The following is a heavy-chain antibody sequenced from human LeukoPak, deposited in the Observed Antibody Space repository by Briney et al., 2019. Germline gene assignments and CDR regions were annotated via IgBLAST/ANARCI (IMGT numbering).Heavy chain of an antibody. D-gene: IGHD4-17*01. J-gene: IGHJ4*02. CDR2: IGAYNGNT. CDR1: GYTFTSYG. V-gene: IGHV1-18*01. CDR3: ARDWKDYGDYAEPHY. Sequence: GASVKVSCKASGYTFTSYGISWVRQAPGQGLEWMGWIGAYNGNTNYAQKLQGRVTMTTDTSTSTAYMELRSLRSDDTAVYYCARDWKDYGDYAEPHYWGQGTLVTVSS.